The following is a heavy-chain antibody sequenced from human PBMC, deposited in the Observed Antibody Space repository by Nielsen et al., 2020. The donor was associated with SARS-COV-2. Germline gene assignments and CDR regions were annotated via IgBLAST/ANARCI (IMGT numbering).Heavy chain of an antibody. Sequence: GGSLRLSCVASGFTFRNAWMTWVRQAPGKGLEWVSVIKRSGGSTYYADSVKGRFTISRDNSRNTLYLQMNSLRAEDTAVYYCARGNGWGSYFDYWGQGTLVTVSS. D-gene: IGHD7-27*01. J-gene: IGHJ4*02. CDR2: IKRSGGST. V-gene: IGHV3-23*01. CDR3: ARGNGWGSYFDY. CDR1: GFTFRNAW.